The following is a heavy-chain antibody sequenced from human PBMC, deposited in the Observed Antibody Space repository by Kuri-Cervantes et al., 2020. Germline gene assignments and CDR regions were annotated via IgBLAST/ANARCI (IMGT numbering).Heavy chain of an antibody. CDR2: IHTNTKNS. V-gene: IGHV7-4-1*02. CDR1: GYTFTSYA. CDR3: ARDHGGFWSGYSNDAFDI. Sequence: ASVKVSCKASGYTFTSYAMNWVRQAPGQGLEWMGWIHTNTKNSTYAQGFTGRFVFSLDTSVSTAYLEINSLKSEDTAVYYCARDHGGFWSGYSNDAFDIWGQGTKVTVSS. D-gene: IGHD3-3*01. J-gene: IGHJ3*02.